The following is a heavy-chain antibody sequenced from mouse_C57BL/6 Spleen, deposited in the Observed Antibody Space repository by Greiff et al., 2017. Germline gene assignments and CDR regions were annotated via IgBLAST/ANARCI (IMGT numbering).Heavy chain of an antibody. CDR3: ARHEEGTYYDYGFDY. Sequence: VQLQESGAELVKPGASVKLSCKASGYTFTEYTIHWVKQRSGQGLEWIGWFYPGSGSIKYNEKFKDKATLTADKSSSTVYMALSRLTSEDSAVYFCARHEEGTYYDYGFDYWGQGTTLTVSS. CDR1: GYTFTEYT. CDR2: FYPGSGSI. D-gene: IGHD2-4*01. V-gene: IGHV1-62-2*01. J-gene: IGHJ2*01.